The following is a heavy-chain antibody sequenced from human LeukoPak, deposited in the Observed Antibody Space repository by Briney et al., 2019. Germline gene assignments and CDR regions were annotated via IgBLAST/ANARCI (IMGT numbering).Heavy chain of an antibody. CDR3: ARENSGSYREFDY. CDR2: IYTSGST. Sequence: TSETLSLTCTVSGGSISSYYWSWIRQPAGKGLEWIGRIYTSGSTNYNASLKSRVSMSVDTSKNQFSLKLSSVTAADTAVFYCARENSGSYREFDYWGQGTLVTVSS. J-gene: IGHJ4*02. CDR1: GGSISSYY. V-gene: IGHV4-4*07. D-gene: IGHD1-26*01.